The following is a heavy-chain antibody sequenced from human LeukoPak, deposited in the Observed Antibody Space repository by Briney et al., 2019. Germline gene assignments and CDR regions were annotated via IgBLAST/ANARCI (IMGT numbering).Heavy chain of an antibody. CDR3: ARSSWDAYFDY. CDR2: IWYDGSNK. CDR1: GFTFSSYG. Sequence: GGSLRLSCAASGFTFSSYGMHWVRQAPGKGLEWVAVIWYDGSNKYYADSVKGRFTISRDNSKNTLYLQMNSLRAEDTAVYYCARSSWDAYFDYWGQGTLVTVSS. V-gene: IGHV3-33*01. D-gene: IGHD6-13*01. J-gene: IGHJ4*02.